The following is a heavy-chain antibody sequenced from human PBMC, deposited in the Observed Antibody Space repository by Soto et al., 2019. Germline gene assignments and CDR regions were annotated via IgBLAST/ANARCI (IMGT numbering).Heavy chain of an antibody. V-gene: IGHV1-69*13. CDR3: ASSPRGYSYSNWFDP. CDR2: IIPIFGTA. J-gene: IGHJ5*02. D-gene: IGHD5-18*01. Sequence: SVKVSCKASGCTFSSYAISWVRQAPGQGLEWMGGIIPIFGTANYAQKFQGRVTITADESTSTAYMELSSMRSEDTAVYYCASSPRGYSYSNWFDPWGQGTLVTVSS. CDR1: GCTFSSYA.